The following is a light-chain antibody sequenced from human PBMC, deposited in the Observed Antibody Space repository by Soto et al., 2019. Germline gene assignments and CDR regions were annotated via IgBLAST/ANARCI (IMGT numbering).Light chain of an antibody. CDR3: GTWDTSLSVWV. CDR2: ENN. Sequence: QSVLTQPPSVSAAPGQKVTISCSGSSSNIGNNYVSWYQHLPGTAPKLAIYENNKRPSVIFARFSGSKSGTSATLDITALQTGDEADYYCGTWDTSLSVWVFGGGTKLTVL. J-gene: IGLJ3*02. V-gene: IGLV1-51*02. CDR1: SSNIGNNY.